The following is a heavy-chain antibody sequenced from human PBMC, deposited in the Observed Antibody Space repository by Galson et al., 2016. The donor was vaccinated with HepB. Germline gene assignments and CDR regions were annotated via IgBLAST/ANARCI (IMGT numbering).Heavy chain of an antibody. V-gene: IGHV4-61*01. D-gene: IGHD3-10*01. CDR1: GGSVSSGSYY. CDR2: IYYSGST. J-gene: IGHJ6*02. Sequence: SETLSLTCTVSGGSVSSGSYYWSWIRQPPGKGLEWIGCIYYSGSTNYNPSLKSRVTISVDTSHNHVSLNLSSVTAADTAVYYCARYGGGSVYYYGMDVWGQGTTVTVSS. CDR3: ARYGGGSVYYYGMDV.